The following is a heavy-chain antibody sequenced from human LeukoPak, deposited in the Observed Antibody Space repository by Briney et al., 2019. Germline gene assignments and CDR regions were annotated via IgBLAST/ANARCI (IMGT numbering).Heavy chain of an antibody. CDR2: ISGSGGST. J-gene: IGHJ4*02. D-gene: IGHD3-22*01. V-gene: IGHV3-23*01. Sequence: PGGSLRLSCAASGFTFSSYAMSWVRQAPGKGLEWVSGISGSGGSTYYADSVKGRFTISRDNSKNTLYLQMNSLRAEDTAVYYCAKPHYYDTSVSGTLDYWGQGTLVTVS. CDR3: AKPHYYDTSVSGTLDY. CDR1: GFTFSSYA.